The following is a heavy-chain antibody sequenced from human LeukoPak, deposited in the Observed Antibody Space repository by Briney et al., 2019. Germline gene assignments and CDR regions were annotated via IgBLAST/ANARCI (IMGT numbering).Heavy chain of an antibody. V-gene: IGHV3-7*03. CDR2: IAANGNDK. J-gene: IGHJ4*02. CDR1: GFTFRKYW. CDR3: AREVFFQFDN. Sequence: GGSLRLSCAASGFTFRKYWMAWVRQAPGRGLEWVATIAANGNDKDYEDALQGRFTISRDNARNSLSLRIDSLRAEDTAQYYCAREVFFQFDNWGQGALVIVSS.